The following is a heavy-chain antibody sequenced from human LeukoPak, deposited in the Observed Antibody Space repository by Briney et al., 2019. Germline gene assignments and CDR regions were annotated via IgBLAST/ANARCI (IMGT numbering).Heavy chain of an antibody. D-gene: IGHD3-16*01. CDR2: ISGLSTHI. CDR3: GRAFPPLRTSSAGDL. V-gene: IGHV3-69-1*02. Sequence: GGSLRLSCSASGFTFSDYDMNWVRQAPGKGLEWVSSISGLSTHIYYGDSVKGRFSISRDNAKNSLYLQMNSLGAEDTAVYYCGRAFPPLRTSSAGDLWGQGTLVTVSS. J-gene: IGHJ4*02. CDR1: GFTFSDYD.